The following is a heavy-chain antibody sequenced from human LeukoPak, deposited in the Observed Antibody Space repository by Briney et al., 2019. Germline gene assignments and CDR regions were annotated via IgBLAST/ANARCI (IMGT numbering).Heavy chain of an antibody. CDR2: TSAYNDHT. CDR3: AREVFNSAGFDY. D-gene: IGHD6-13*01. V-gene: IGHV1-18*01. J-gene: IGHJ4*02. Sequence: ASVKVSCKASGYSFTSYGISWVRQAPGQGLERMGWTSAYNDHTNYAQKVQGRVTMTTDTSTSTAYMELRSLRSDDTAVYYCAREVFNSAGFDYWGQGTLVTVSS. CDR1: GYSFTSYG.